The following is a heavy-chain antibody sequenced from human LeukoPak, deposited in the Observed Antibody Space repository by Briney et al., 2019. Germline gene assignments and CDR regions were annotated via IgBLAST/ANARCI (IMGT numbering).Heavy chain of an antibody. CDR3: ARAPRITMIVADAFDI. D-gene: IGHD3-22*01. J-gene: IGHJ3*02. CDR1: GGSISSSSYY. CDR2: IYYSGST. Sequence: PSETLSLTCTVSGGSISSSSYYWGWLRQPPGKGLEWIGSIYYSGSTYHNPSLKSRVTISVDTSKNQFYLKLSSVTAADTAVYYCARAPRITMIVADAFDIWGQGTMVTVSS. V-gene: IGHV4-39*01.